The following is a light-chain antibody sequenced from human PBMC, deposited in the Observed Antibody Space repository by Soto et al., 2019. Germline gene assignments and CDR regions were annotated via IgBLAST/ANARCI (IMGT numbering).Light chain of an antibody. J-gene: IGKJ2*01. CDR3: QHFDTYPYT. CDR1: QSVSRY. Sequence: VLTPSPGTLSLSPGERATLSCRASQSVSRYLVWYQQKPGQAPRLLIYGASSRASGIPDRFSGSGSGTDFTLTINRLGPEDSAVYYCQHFDTYPYTFGQGTKLEIK. V-gene: IGKV3-20*01. CDR2: GAS.